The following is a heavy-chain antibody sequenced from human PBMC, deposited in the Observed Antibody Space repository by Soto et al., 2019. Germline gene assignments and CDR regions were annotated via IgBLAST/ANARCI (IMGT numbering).Heavy chain of an antibody. D-gene: IGHD2-2*01. CDR2: IYYSGST. Sequence: SETLSLTCTVSGGSISSYYWSWIRQPPGKGLEWIGYIYYSGSTNYNPSLKSRVTISVDTSKNQFSLKLSSVTAADTAVYYCARECLVWDCSSTSSVNPDRCCAFDIWGQGTMVTVSS. V-gene: IGHV4-59*12. CDR1: GGSISSYY. CDR3: ARECLVWDCSSTSSVNPDRCCAFDI. J-gene: IGHJ3*02.